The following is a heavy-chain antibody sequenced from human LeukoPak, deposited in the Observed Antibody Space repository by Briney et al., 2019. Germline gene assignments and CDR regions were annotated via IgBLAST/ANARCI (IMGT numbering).Heavy chain of an antibody. CDR1: GFTFSSYD. CDR3: ARAVTMVRGKLYYYYGMDV. CDR2: IGTAGDP. J-gene: IGHJ6*04. Sequence: GGSLRPSCAASGFTFSSYDMHWVRQATGKGLEWVSAIGTAGDPYYPGSVKGRFTISRENAKNSLYLQMNSLRAGDTAVYYCARAVTMVRGKLYYYYGMDVWGKGTTVTVSS. D-gene: IGHD3-10*01. V-gene: IGHV3-13*05.